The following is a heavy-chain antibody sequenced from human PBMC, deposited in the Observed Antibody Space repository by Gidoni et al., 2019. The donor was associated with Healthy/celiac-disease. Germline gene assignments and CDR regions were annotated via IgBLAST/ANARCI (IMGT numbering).Heavy chain of an antibody. CDR2: ISGRGGST. CDR3: AKEGAAAEFY. V-gene: IGHV3-23*01. J-gene: IGHJ4*02. Sequence: EVQLLESGGGLVQPGGSLRLSCAASGFTFRSYAMSWVRQAPGKGLELVSAISGRGGSTYYADSVKGRFTISRDNSKNTLYRQMNSLRAEDTAVYYCAKEGAAAEFYWGQGTLVTVSS. D-gene: IGHD6-13*01. CDR1: GFTFRSYA.